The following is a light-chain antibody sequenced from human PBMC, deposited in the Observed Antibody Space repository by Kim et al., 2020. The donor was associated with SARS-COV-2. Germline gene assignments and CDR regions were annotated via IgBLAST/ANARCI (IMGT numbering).Light chain of an antibody. CDR3: QQRSNWPPIT. CDR1: QSVSSY. J-gene: IGKJ5*01. CDR2: DAS. V-gene: IGKV3-11*01. Sequence: SPGDRATLSSRASQSVSSYLAWYQQKPGQAPRLLIYDASNRATGIPARFSGSGSGTDFTLTISSLEPEDFAVYYCQQRSNWPPITFGQGTRLEIK.